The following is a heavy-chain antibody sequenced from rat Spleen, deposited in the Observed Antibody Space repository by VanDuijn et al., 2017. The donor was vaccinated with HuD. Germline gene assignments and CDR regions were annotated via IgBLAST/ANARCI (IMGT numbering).Heavy chain of an antibody. CDR3: TIHPRY. CDR2: MRYNGDT. J-gene: IGHJ2*01. D-gene: IGHD3-1*01. CDR1: GFSLISYA. Sequence: QVQLKESGPGLVQPSQTLSLTCTVSGFSLISYAVNWVRQPPGKGLEWMGRMRYNGDTSYNSALKSRLSISRDTSKNQVFLKMSSLQTDDTGTYYCTIHPRYWGQGVMVTVSS. V-gene: IGHV2-63*01.